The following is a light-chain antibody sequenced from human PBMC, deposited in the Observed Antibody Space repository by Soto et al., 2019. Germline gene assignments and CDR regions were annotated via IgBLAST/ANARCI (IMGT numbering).Light chain of an antibody. CDR1: QSVSSSY. CDR3: HQHNNWPPGT. V-gene: IGKV3D-20*02. Sequence: EIVLTQSPGTLSLSPGESGNLCWRAGQSVSSSYLAWYQQKSGQAPRLILYGAYSRATGIPDTFSGSGSGTDFTLTISRLEPEDFALYYCHQHNNWPPGTFGQGTKVDI. CDR2: GAY. J-gene: IGKJ1*01.